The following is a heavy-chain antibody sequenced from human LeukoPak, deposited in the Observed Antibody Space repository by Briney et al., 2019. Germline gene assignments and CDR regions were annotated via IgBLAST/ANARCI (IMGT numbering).Heavy chain of an antibody. CDR1: GYTFTSYG. CDR2: ISAYNGNT. Sequence: ASVKVSCTASGYTFTSYGISWVRQAPGQGLEWMGWISAYNGNTNYAQKLQGRVTMTTDTSTSTAYMELRSLRSDDTAVYYCVKGMTFGVVFDIWGQGAMVTVSS. J-gene: IGHJ3*02. CDR3: VKGMTFGVVFDI. D-gene: IGHD3/OR15-3a*01. V-gene: IGHV1-18*01.